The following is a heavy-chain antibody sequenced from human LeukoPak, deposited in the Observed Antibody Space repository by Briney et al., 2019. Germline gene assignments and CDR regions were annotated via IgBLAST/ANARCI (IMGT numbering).Heavy chain of an antibody. CDR2: VYYSGST. J-gene: IGHJ4*02. D-gene: IGHD2-2*02. Sequence: ADTVSLTCTLSGGSISSYYWSWIRRPPGKGLECIGFVYYSGSTNYNPSLKSRVTISVDTSKNQFSLKLSSVTAAHTAVYYCARGLSVDGYQLLYGSFDYWGEGTPVTVSS. CDR1: GGSISSYY. V-gene: IGHV4-59*07. CDR3: ARGLSVDGYQLLYGSFDY.